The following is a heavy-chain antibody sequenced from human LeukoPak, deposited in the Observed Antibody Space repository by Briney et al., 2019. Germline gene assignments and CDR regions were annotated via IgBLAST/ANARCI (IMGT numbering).Heavy chain of an antibody. J-gene: IGHJ4*02. CDR1: GFTFSSYG. D-gene: IGHD6-13*01. CDR3: ACSPRFDY. V-gene: IGHV3-30*02. CDR2: IRFDGSYK. Sequence: GGSLRLSCAASGFTFSSYGMHWVRQAPGKGLEWVTFIRFDGSYKSYADSVKGRFTISRDNSKNTLYLQMNSLRAEDTAVYYCACSPRFDYWGQGTLVTVSS.